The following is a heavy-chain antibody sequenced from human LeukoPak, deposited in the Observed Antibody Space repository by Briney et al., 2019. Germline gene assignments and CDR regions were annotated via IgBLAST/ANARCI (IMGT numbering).Heavy chain of an antibody. J-gene: IGHJ4*02. D-gene: IGHD2-2*01. V-gene: IGHV3-21*01. CDR1: GFTFSSYS. CDR2: ISSSSSYI. CDR3: ARGRGLGYCSSTSCRTWFDY. Sequence: GGSLRLSCAASGFTFSSYSMNWVRQAPGKGLEWVSSISSSSSYIYYADSVKGRFTISRDNAKNSLYLQMNSLRAEDTAVYYCARGRGLGYCSSTSCRTWFDYWGQGTLVTISS.